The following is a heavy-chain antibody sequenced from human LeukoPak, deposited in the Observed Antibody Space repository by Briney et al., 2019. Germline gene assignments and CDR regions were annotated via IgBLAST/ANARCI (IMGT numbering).Heavy chain of an antibody. J-gene: IGHJ4*02. CDR3: VRGSYCSGGSCYADLDY. Sequence: SETLSLTCAVSGFSISSGYYWGWIRQPPGKGLEWIGSIYHSGSTYYNPSLKSRVTISVDTSKNQFSLKQTSVTAADTAVYYCVRGSYCSGGSCYADLDYWGQGTLVTVSS. V-gene: IGHV4-38-2*01. D-gene: IGHD2-15*01. CDR1: GFSISSGYY. CDR2: IYHSGST.